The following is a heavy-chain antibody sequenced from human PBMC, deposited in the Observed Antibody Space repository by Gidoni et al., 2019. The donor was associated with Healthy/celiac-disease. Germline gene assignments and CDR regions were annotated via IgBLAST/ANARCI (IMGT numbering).Heavy chain of an antibody. Sequence: HVQLQESGPGLVKPSKTLSITFTVSGGPISSGSYYWSWIRPPAGKGLEWIGRIYTSGSTNYNPSRKSRVTISVDTSKNQFSLKLSSVTAADTAVYYCARGQYSSGWGFDYWGQGTLVTVSS. V-gene: IGHV4-61*02. D-gene: IGHD6-19*01. CDR3: ARGQYSSGWGFDY. CDR2: IYTSGST. CDR1: GGPISSGSYY. J-gene: IGHJ4*02.